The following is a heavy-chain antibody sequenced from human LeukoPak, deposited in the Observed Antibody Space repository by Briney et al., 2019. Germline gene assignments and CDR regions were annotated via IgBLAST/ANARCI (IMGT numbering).Heavy chain of an antibody. CDR2: ISWNSGSI. CDR3: AKDDCSTSSCSIDY. CDR1: GFTFSSYG. V-gene: IGHV3-9*03. Sequence: GGSLRLSCAASGFTFSSYGMHWVRQAPGKGLEWVSGISWNSGSIGYAGSVKGRFTISRDNAKNSLYLQMNSLRAEDMALYYCAKDDCSTSSCSIDYWGQGTLVTVSS. D-gene: IGHD2-2*01. J-gene: IGHJ4*02.